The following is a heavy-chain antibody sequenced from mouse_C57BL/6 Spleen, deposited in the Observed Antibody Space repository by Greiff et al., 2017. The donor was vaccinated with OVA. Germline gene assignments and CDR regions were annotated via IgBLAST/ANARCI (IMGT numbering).Heavy chain of an antibody. CDR1: GFSFNTYA. J-gene: IGHJ2*01. V-gene: IGHV10-1*01. D-gene: IGHD1-1*01. Sequence: EVQLVESGGGLVQPKGSLKLSCAASGFSFNTYAMNWVRQAPGKGLEWVARIRSKSNTYATYYAVSVKDRFTISRDDSESMLYLQMNNLKTEDTAMYYCVSSSYLDYWGQGTTLTVSS. CDR3: VSSSYLDY. CDR2: IRSKSNTYAT.